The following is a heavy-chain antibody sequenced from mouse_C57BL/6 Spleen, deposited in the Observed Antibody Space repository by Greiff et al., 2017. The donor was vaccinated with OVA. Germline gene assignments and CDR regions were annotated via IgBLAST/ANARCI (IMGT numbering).Heavy chain of an antibody. V-gene: IGHV3-6*01. CDR1: GYSITSGYY. CDR3: ARGGNWDWFAY. CDR2: ISYDGSN. Sequence: EVQLVESGPGLVKPSQSLSLTCSVTGYSITSGYYWNWIRQFPGNKLEWMGYISYDGSNNYNPSLKNRISITRDTSKNQFFLKLNSVTTEDTATDYCARGGNWDWFAYWGQGTLVTVSA. D-gene: IGHD4-1*01. J-gene: IGHJ3*01.